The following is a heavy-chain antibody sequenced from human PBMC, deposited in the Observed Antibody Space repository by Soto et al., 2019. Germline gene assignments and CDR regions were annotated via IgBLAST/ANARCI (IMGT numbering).Heavy chain of an antibody. Sequence: QVQLVQSGAEVKKPGSSVKVSCKASGGTFSSYAISWVRQAPGQGLEWIGGIITIFGTANYAQKFQGRVTITAYESTSTAYMELSSLRSEDTGVYYCASGYYDFWSGPGGGMDVWGQGTTVTFSS. D-gene: IGHD3-3*01. J-gene: IGHJ6*02. CDR3: ASGYYDFWSGPGGGMDV. CDR1: GGTFSSYA. V-gene: IGHV1-69*12. CDR2: IITIFGTA.